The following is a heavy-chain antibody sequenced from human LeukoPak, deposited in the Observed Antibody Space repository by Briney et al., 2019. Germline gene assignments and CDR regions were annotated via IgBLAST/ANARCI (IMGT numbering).Heavy chain of an antibody. J-gene: IGHJ4*02. V-gene: IGHV3-23*01. CDR3: AKGGWLQPNDY. CDR2: ISGSGTST. Sequence: GGSLRLSCAASGFSFSNSGMSWVRQAAGKGLEWVSDISGSGTSTYYADSVKGRFTISRDNSNNTLHLHMTSLRVEDTALYYCAKGGWLQPNDYWDQGTLVTVSS. CDR1: GFSFSNSG. D-gene: IGHD5-24*01.